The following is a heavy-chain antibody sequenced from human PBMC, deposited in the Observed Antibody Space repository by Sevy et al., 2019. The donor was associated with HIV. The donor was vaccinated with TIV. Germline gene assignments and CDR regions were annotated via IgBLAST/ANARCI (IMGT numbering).Heavy chain of an antibody. CDR1: GFTFSSYA. CDR3: AKEVSEHSYSDY. J-gene: IGHJ4*02. V-gene: IGHV3-23*01. D-gene: IGHD3-10*01. CDR2: IGGSADYT. Sequence: GSLRLSCVTSGFTFSSYAMSWVRQTPGKGLEWVSAIGGSADYTYHADSVKGRFTISRDNSKNTLYLQMNGLRAEDTAVYYSAKEVSEHSYSDYWGQGTLVTVSS.